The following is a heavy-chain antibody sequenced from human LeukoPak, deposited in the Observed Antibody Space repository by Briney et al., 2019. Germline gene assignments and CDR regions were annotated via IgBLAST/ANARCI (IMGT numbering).Heavy chain of an antibody. CDR1: GFTVSSNY. Sequence: QPGGSLRLSCAASGFTVSSNYMGWVRQAPGKGLEWVSVIYSGGSTCYADSVKGRFTISRDNSKNTLYLQMNSLRAEDTAVYYCARDLRYSSGWYSDYWGQGTLVTVSS. V-gene: IGHV3-66*01. J-gene: IGHJ4*02. D-gene: IGHD6-19*01. CDR2: IYSGGST. CDR3: ARDLRYSSGWYSDY.